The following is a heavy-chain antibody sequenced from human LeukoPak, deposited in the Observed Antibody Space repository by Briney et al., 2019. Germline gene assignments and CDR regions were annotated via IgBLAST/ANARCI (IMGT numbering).Heavy chain of an antibody. J-gene: IGHJ4*02. CDR2: MYTSGST. V-gene: IGHV4-61*02. D-gene: IGHD5-18*01. CDR3: ARDRSRYSYGNYDY. Sequence: SETLSLTCTVSGGSISSGSYYWSWIRQPAGKGLEWIGRMYTSGSTNYNPSLKSRVTISVDTSKNQFSLKLSSVTAADTAVYYCARDRSRYSYGNYDYWGQGTLVTVSS. CDR1: GGSISSGSYY.